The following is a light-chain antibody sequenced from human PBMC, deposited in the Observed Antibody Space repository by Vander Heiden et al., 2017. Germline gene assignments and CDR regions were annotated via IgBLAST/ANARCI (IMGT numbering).Light chain of an antibody. Sequence: ELVMTQSPATLSVSPGERATLSCRASQSISSNLAWYHQKPGQAPRLLIYGASTRATGVPARFSGSGSGTEFTLTISSLQSEDFAVYYCQQYHNWPYTFGQGTKLEIK. CDR2: GAS. J-gene: IGKJ2*01. V-gene: IGKV3-15*01. CDR1: QSISSN. CDR3: QQYHNWPYT.